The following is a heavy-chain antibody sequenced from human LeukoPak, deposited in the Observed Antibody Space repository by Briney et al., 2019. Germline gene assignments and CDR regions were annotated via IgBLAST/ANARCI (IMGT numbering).Heavy chain of an antibody. V-gene: IGHV1-69*13. CDR1: GGTFSSYA. CDR2: IIPIFGTA. J-gene: IGHJ3*02. Sequence: SVKVSCKASGGTFSSYAISWVRQAPGQGLEWMGGIIPIFGTANYAQKFQGRVTITADESTSTAYMELSSLRSEDTAVYYCARDHYYYDSSGYPNDAFDIWGQGTMVIVSS. D-gene: IGHD3-22*01. CDR3: ARDHYYYDSSGYPNDAFDI.